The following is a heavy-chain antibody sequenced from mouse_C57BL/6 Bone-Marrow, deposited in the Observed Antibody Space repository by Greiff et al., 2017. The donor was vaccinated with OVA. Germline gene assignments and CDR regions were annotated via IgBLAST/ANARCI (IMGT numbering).Heavy chain of an antibody. Sequence: ESGPGLVKPSQSLSLTCSVTGYSITSGYYWNWIRQFPGNKLEWMGYISYDGSNNYNPSLKNRISITRDTSKNQFFLKLNSVTTEDTATYYCARDYGNFDYWGQGTTLTVSP. CDR2: ISYDGSN. J-gene: IGHJ2*01. CDR3: ARDYGNFDY. CDR1: GYSITSGYY. V-gene: IGHV3-6*01. D-gene: IGHD2-1*01.